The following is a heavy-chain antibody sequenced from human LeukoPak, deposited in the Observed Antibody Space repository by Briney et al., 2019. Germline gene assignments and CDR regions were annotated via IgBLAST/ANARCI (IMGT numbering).Heavy chain of an antibody. CDR2: IRTDGSNK. CDR3: APTASGITAPTDY. Sequence: QPGGSLRLSFAASGFTFSNYGMHWVRQAPGKGLEWVAFIRTDGSNKYYADSVKGRFTISRDNSKNTLYLRLNSLRAEDTAVYYCAPTASGITAPTDYWGQGTLVTVSS. V-gene: IGHV3-30*02. J-gene: IGHJ4*02. CDR1: GFTFSNYG. D-gene: IGHD6-13*01.